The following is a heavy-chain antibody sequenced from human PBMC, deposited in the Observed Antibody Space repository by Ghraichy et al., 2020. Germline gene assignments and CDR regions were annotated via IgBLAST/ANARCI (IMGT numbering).Heavy chain of an antibody. CDR1: GGSISSGGYS. CDR2: IYHSGST. Sequence: SETLSLTCAVSGGSISSGGYSWSWIRQPPGKGLEWIGYIYHSGSTYYNPSLKSRVTISVDRSKNQFSLKLSSVTAADTAVYYCARVYSSGWSKFSGMDVWGQGTTVTVSS. D-gene: IGHD6-19*01. J-gene: IGHJ6*02. CDR3: ARVYSSGWSKFSGMDV. V-gene: IGHV4-30-2*01.